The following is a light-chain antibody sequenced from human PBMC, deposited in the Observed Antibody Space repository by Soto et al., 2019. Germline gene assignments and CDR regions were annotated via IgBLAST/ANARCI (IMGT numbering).Light chain of an antibody. CDR3: SSFAGSNNFV. Sequence: QSVLTQPPSASGSPGQSVTFSCNGTSSDVGRYNFVSWYQQHPGKAPKLIIYEVDKRPSGVPDRFSGSKSGSTASLTVSGLQAEDEADYFCSSFAGSNNFVFGSGTKVTVL. J-gene: IGLJ1*01. CDR1: SSDVGRYNF. V-gene: IGLV2-8*01. CDR2: EVD.